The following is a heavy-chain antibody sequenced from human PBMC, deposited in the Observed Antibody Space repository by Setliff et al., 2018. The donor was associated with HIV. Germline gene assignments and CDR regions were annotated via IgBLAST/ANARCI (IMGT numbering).Heavy chain of an antibody. D-gene: IGHD5-18*01. CDR2: INIYSGNT. CDR1: GYTFTSYE. V-gene: IGHV1-18*01. CDR3: ARDAPRNTEAAPGYWGYYYYYYMDV. Sequence: ASVKVSCKASGYTFTSYEINWVRQATGQGLEWMGWINIYSGNTNYAQKFQGRVTMTTDTSTSTAYMELRSLRSDDTAIYYCARDAPRNTEAAPGYWGYYYYYYMDVWGKGTTVTVSS. J-gene: IGHJ6*03.